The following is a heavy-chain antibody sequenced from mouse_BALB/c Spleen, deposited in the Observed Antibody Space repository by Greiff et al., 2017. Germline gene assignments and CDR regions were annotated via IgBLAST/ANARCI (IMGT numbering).Heavy chain of an antibody. CDR2: INPYNGGT. CDR1: GYSFTGYT. Sequence: EVQLQESGPELVKPGASMKISCKASGYSFTGYTMNWVKQSHGKNLEWIGLINPYNGGTSYNQKFKGKATLTVDKSSSTAYMELLSLTSEDSAVYYCARRGEYGNYARPSWFAYWGQGTLVTVSA. CDR3: ARRGEYGNYARPSWFAY. D-gene: IGHD2-10*02. J-gene: IGHJ3*01. V-gene: IGHV1-18*01.